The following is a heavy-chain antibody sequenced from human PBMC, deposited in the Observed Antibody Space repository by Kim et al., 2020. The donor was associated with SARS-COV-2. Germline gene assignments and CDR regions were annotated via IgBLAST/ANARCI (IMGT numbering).Heavy chain of an antibody. D-gene: IGHD4-17*01. Sequence: RVTISVDTSKNQFSLKLSSVTAADTAVYYCARPDYGGKTPRGGYYYGMDVWGQGTTVTVSS. CDR3: ARPDYGGKTPRGGYYYGMDV. V-gene: IGHV4-34*01. J-gene: IGHJ6*02.